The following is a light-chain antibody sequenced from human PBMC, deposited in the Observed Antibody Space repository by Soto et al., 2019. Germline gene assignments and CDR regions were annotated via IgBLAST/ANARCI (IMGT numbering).Light chain of an antibody. CDR1: PSVSNS. J-gene: IGKJ4*01. CDR2: DAS. Sequence: ESVLTQSPATLSLSPGERATLSCRASPSVSNSLAWYQHKPGQAPRLLIYDASNRATGVPTRFSGSGSGTDFTLTISSPEPEDFAVYYCQQRNKWPPVTFGGGTKVDIK. V-gene: IGKV3-11*01. CDR3: QQRNKWPPVT.